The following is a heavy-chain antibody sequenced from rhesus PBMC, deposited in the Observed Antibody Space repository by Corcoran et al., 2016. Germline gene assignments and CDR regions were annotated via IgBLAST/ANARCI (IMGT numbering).Heavy chain of an antibody. CDR2: NSGSSGST. Sequence: QVQLQESGPGLVKPSETLSLTCAVSGGSISSSNWWSWIRQPPGKGLGWIGYNSGSSGSTDYNPSLKSRVTISKDTAKNQFSLKLSSVTAADTAVYYCARDWNSSGLNVWGRGVLVTVSS. D-gene: IGHD6-31*01. CDR1: GGSISSSNW. V-gene: IGHV4S19*01. CDR3: ARDWNSSGLNV. J-gene: IGHJ5-2*02.